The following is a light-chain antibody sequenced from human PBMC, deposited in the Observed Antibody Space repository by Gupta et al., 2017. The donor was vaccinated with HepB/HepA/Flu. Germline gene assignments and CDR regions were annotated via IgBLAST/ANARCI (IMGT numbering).Light chain of an antibody. CDR2: WAF. CDR1: QSLFYSSNSKNY. CDR3: QHYYNPPYS. J-gene: IGKJ2*01. Sequence: DIVMTQYQDSLAVSLGERATINCKSSQSLFYSSNSKNYLAWYQQKPGQPPKLLIYWAFTRESGVPDRFTGSGSGTDFSLTISNLQAEDVAVYYCQHYYNPPYSFGQGTKLEIK. V-gene: IGKV4-1*01.